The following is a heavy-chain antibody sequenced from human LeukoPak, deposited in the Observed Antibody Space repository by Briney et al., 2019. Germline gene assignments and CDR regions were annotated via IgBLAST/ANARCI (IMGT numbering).Heavy chain of an antibody. CDR2: INSGGSSR. CDR1: GFTFSNYW. CDR3: ARGTSRYMDV. J-gene: IGHJ6*03. V-gene: IGHV3-74*01. Sequence: PGGSLRLSCAASGFTFSNYWMHWVRQAPGKGLVWVSRINSGGSSRSSADSVKGRISVSRDNTKNTLYLQMNSLRAEDTALYYCARGTSRYMDVWGKGTTVTVSS. D-gene: IGHD1/OR15-1a*01.